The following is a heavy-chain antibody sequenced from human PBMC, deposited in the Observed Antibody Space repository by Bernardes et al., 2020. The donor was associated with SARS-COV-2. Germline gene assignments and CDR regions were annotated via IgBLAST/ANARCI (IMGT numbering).Heavy chain of an antibody. Sequence: GGSLRLSCAASGFTFRKHAMYWVRQAPGKGLEWVAVISVDKSDKFYGDSVKGRFSISRDNSKNTLSLQMTSLRPEDTAVYFCARLGDEEDLVGHLDYWGPGTLVTVSS. J-gene: IGHJ4*02. CDR2: ISVDKSDK. CDR3: ARLGDEEDLVGHLDY. V-gene: IGHV3-30*03. CDR1: GFTFRKHA. D-gene: IGHD1-26*01.